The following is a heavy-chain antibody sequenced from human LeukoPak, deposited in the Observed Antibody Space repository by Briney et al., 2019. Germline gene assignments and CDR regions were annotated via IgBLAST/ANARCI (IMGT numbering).Heavy chain of an antibody. J-gene: IGHJ4*02. CDR2: FDPEDGET. D-gene: IGHD3-22*01. V-gene: IGHV1-24*01. CDR3: ARDMGDGLNYYDSSGYYSGPVDY. Sequence: ASVKVSCKVSGYTLTELSMHWVRQAPGKGLEWMGGFDPEDGETIYAQKFQGRVTMTEDTSTDTAYMELSSLRSEDTAVYYCARDMGDGLNYYDSSGYYSGPVDYWGQGTLVTVSS. CDR1: GYTLTELS.